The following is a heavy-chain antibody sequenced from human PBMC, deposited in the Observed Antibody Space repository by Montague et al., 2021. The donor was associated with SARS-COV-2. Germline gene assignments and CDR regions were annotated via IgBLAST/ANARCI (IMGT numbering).Heavy chain of an antibody. CDR2: IYYSGST. J-gene: IGHJ4*02. CDR1: DGSISSYY. V-gene: IGHV4-59*08. Sequence: SETLSLTCTVSDGSISSYYWSWIRQPPGKGLEWIGYIYYSGSTNYNPSLKSRVTISVDTSKNQLSLKLSPVTAADTAVYYCARHALNEYSSAWAFGFDYWGQGTLVTVSS. CDR3: ARHALNEYSSAWAFGFDY. D-gene: IGHD6-6*01.